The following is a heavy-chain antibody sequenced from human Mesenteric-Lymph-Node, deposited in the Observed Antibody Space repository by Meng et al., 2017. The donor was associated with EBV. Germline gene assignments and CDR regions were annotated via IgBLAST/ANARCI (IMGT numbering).Heavy chain of an antibody. CDR1: GDSVSSGNNY. CDR2: IYFTGST. CDR3: AREGTTVTRWFDP. Sequence: QVQMKESGPGPVKPSETLSLTCNVSGDSVSSGNNYWSWIRQSPGRGLEWIGNIYFTGSTFYNPALKSRVTISGDTSKNQFSLKLTSVTTADTAVYYCAREGTTVTRWFDPWGPGTLVTVSS. J-gene: IGHJ5*02. V-gene: IGHV4-61*01. D-gene: IGHD4-11*01.